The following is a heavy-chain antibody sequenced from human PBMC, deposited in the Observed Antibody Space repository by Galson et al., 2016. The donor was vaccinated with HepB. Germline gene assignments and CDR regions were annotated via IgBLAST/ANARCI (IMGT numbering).Heavy chain of an antibody. D-gene: IGHD4-17*01. J-gene: IGHJ4*01. CDR3: ARQNRRTTVTSPLDY. CDR1: GFTFSTYA. CDR2: ISGSGGRT. V-gene: IGHV3-23*01. Sequence: SLRLSCAGSGFTFSTYAVNWVRQAPGKGLEWVSGISGSGGRTYYADSVKGRFTISRDNSKNTLYLQMKSLRAEDTAFYYCARQNRRTTVTSPLDYWGQGTLVTVSS.